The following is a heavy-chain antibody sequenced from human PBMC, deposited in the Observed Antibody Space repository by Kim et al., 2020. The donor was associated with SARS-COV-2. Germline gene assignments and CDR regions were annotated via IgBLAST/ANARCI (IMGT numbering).Heavy chain of an antibody. CDR1: GFTFSSYS. Sequence: GGSLRLSCAASGFTFSSYSMNWVRQAPGKGLEWVSYISSSSSTIYYADSVKGRFTISRDNAKNSLYLQMNSLRDEDTAVYYCARGGYYDSSGYYPLRAFDIWGQGTMVTVSS. CDR3: ARGGYYDSSGYYPLRAFDI. CDR2: ISSSSSTI. J-gene: IGHJ3*02. V-gene: IGHV3-48*02. D-gene: IGHD3-22*01.